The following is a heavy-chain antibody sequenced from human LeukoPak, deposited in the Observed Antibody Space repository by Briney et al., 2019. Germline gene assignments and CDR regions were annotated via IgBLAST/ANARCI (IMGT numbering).Heavy chain of an antibody. CDR3: AKDPNGDYVGAFDF. Sequence: PGGSLRLSCGASGFXFSIYAMHWVRQAPGKGLEWFSTITATTSSTSYADSVKGRFTISRDNSKRTLYLQMNSLRAEDTAMYYCAKDPNGDYVGAFDFWGQGTLVTVSS. CDR1: GFXFSIYA. J-gene: IGHJ3*01. CDR2: ITATTSST. D-gene: IGHD4-23*01. V-gene: IGHV3-23*01.